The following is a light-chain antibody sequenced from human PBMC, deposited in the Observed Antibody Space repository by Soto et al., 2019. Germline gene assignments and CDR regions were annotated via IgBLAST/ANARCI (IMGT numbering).Light chain of an antibody. V-gene: IGKV3-15*01. CDR2: DSS. J-gene: IGKJ4*01. Sequence: EIVLTQSPATLSLSPGERATLSCRPSQSVRGNLAWYQQKPGQAPRLLIYDSSTRAAGIPLRFSGTGSGTDFTLTVTSLQSEDFAVYFCQQYNHWPPLTFGGGTKVDIK. CDR1: QSVRGN. CDR3: QQYNHWPPLT.